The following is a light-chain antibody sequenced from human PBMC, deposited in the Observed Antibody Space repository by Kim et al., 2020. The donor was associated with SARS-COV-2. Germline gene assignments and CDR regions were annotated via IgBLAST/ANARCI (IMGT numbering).Light chain of an antibody. V-gene: IGKV1-16*02. J-gene: IGKJ4*01. CDR2: AAS. CDR1: QGISNS. Sequence: GSVGERVTSTWRASQGISNSLAWFQLKPGKAPKSLISAASSLQSGVPTKFSGSGSGTDFTLTISSLQPEDFATYYCQQYDNYPLTFGGGTKVDIK. CDR3: QQYDNYPLT.